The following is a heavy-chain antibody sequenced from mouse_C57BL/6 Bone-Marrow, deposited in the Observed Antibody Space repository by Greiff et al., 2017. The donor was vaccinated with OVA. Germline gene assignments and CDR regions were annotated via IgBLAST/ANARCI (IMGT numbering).Heavy chain of an antibody. D-gene: IGHD1-1*01. Sequence: QVQLQQPGAEVVKPGASVKLSCKASGYTFTSYWMHWVKQRPGRGLEWIGRIDPNSGGTKYNEKFKSKATLTVDKPSSTAYMQLSSLTSKDSAVYYCARPYGSRESYFDYWGQGTTLTVSS. CDR2: IDPNSGGT. CDR3: ARPYGSRESYFDY. J-gene: IGHJ2*01. V-gene: IGHV1-72*01. CDR1: GYTFTSYW.